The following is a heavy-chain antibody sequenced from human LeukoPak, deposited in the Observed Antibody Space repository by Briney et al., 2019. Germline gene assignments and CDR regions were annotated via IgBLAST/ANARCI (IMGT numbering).Heavy chain of an antibody. CDR2: INPKSGAA. Sequence: GASVKVSCKASGYIFSDYYKHWVRQAPGQGLEWLGWINPKSGAADYAQQFRGRVTMTRDTSINTDYMEMKRVTSDDTAVYYCARGAEAETSPLDFWGQGTLVIVS. D-gene: IGHD6-13*01. V-gene: IGHV1-2*02. CDR3: ARGAEAETSPLDF. J-gene: IGHJ4*02. CDR1: GYIFSDYY.